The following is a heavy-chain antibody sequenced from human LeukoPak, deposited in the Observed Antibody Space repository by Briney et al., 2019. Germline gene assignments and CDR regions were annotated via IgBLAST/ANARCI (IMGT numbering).Heavy chain of an antibody. CDR1: GFTFSSYT. CDR2: IKQDGSEK. V-gene: IGHV3-7*01. Sequence: GGSLRLSCAASGFTFSSYTMSWVRQAPGKGLEWVANIKQDGSEKYYVDSVKGRFTISRDNAKNSLYLQMNSLRAEDTAVYYCARDRDSSGWYYYYYMDVWGKGTTVTVSS. CDR3: ARDRDSSGWYYYYYMDV. D-gene: IGHD6-19*01. J-gene: IGHJ6*03.